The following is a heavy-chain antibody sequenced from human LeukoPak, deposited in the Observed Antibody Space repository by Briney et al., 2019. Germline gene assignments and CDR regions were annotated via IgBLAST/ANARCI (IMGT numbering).Heavy chain of an antibody. CDR1: GGSISSYY. D-gene: IGHD3-3*01. J-gene: IGHJ4*02. Sequence: SETLSLTCTVSGGSISSYYWSWIRQPPGKGLEWIGYIYYSGSTNYNPSLKSRVTISVDTSKNQFSLKLSSVTAADTAVYYCARHSSDYDFWSGCSDYWGQGTLVTVSS. CDR2: IYYSGST. CDR3: ARHSSDYDFWSGCSDY. V-gene: IGHV4-59*08.